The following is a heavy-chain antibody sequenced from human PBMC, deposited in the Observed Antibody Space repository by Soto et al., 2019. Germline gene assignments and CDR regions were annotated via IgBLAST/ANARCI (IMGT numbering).Heavy chain of an antibody. CDR3: ARDAGFADY. J-gene: IGHJ4*02. Sequence: EVQLVESGGGLSQPGGSLRLSCAASGLTVSTNYMSWVRQAPGKGLEWVSVIYTGGSTDYADSVKGRFTISRDNSKNTLFLQMNSLRAEDTAVYYCARDAGFADYWGQGTLVTVSS. CDR2: IYTGGST. D-gene: IGHD3-10*01. CDR1: GLTVSTNY. V-gene: IGHV3-53*01.